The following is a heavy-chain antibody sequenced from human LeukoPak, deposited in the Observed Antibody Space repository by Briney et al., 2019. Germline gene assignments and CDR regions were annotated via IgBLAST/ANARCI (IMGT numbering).Heavy chain of an antibody. CDR1: GFIFSTSA. D-gene: IGHD3-22*01. CDR2: ITASGTT. Sequence: PGASLRLSCAASGFIFSTSAMTWVRQAPGKGLDWVSYITASGTTYYADSVKGLFTISRDTSNNTLYLQMNGLRADDTALYYCAKDRYDTSVWPYYYAMDVWGQGTTVTVSS. J-gene: IGHJ6*02. CDR3: AKDRYDTSVWPYYYAMDV. V-gene: IGHV3-23*01.